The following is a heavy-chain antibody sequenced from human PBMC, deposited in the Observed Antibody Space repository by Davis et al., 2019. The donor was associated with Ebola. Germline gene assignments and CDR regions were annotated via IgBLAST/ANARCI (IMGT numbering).Heavy chain of an antibody. CDR2: ISASGADI. CDR1: GFTFSNYA. D-gene: IGHD2-8*01. V-gene: IGHV3-23*01. CDR3: AEGGTNNFLGAN. Sequence: PGGSLRLSCAASGFTFSNYAMSWVRQAPGGGLEWVSGISASGADIKYADSVRGRFSISRDDSKNTLYPQMDSLRAEDTAVFYCAEGGTNNFLGANWGQGTLVTVSS. J-gene: IGHJ4*02.